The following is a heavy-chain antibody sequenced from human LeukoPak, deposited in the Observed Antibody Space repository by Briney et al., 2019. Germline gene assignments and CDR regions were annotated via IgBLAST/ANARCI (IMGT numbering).Heavy chain of an antibody. CDR2: IYTSGST. Sequence: PSQTLSLTCTVSGGSISSGSYYWSWIRQPAGKGLEWIGRIYTSGSTNYNPSLKSRVTISVDTSKNQFSLKLSSVTAADTAVYYCAKEWGSSSWYLYRWFDPWGQGTLVTVSS. V-gene: IGHV4-61*02. J-gene: IGHJ5*02. D-gene: IGHD6-13*01. CDR3: AKEWGSSSWYLYRWFDP. CDR1: GGSISSGSYY.